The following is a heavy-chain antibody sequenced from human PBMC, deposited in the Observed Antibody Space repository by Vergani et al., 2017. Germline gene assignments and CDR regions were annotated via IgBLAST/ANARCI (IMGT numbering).Heavy chain of an antibody. CDR2: IYYSGST. CDR1: GGSISSSSYY. Sequence: QLQLPESGPGLVKPSETLSLTCTVSGGSISSSSYYWGWIRQPPGKGLEWIGSIYYSGSTYYNPSLKSRVTISVDTSKNQFSLKLSSVTAADTAVYYCARDLTYYGSGNNNYYYGMDVWGQGTTVTVSS. CDR3: ARDLTYYGSGNNNYYYGMDV. D-gene: IGHD3-10*01. V-gene: IGHV4-39*07. J-gene: IGHJ6*02.